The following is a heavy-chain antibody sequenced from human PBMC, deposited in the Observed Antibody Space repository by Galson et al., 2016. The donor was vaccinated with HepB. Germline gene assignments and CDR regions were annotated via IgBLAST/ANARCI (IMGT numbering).Heavy chain of an antibody. CDR3: ARERRVGAPDY. CDR1: GFTVSNNY. V-gene: IGHV3-66*01. J-gene: IGHJ4*02. Sequence: SLRLSCAASGFTVSNNYMSWVRQAPGKGLDWVSVIYSGGSTHYADSVEGRFSISRDNAKNPLYLQMNSLRDEDTAVYYCARERRVGAPDYWGQGTLVTVSS. D-gene: IGHD1-26*01. CDR2: IYSGGST.